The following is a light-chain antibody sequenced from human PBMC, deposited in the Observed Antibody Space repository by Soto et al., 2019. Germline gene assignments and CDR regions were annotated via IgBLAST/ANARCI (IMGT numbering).Light chain of an antibody. Sequence: EIVMTQSPATLSVSPGERATLSCRASQSVSRNLAWYQQKPGQAPRLLIYGASTRATAIPARFSGSGSATEFTLTISSLQSEDFAVYYCQQYNNWPPAFGQGTKVEIK. CDR2: GAS. J-gene: IGKJ1*01. CDR1: QSVSRN. CDR3: QQYNNWPPA. V-gene: IGKV3-15*01.